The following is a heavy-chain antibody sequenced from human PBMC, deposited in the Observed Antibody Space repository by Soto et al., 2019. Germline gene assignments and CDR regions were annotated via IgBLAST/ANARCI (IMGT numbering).Heavy chain of an antibody. CDR2: IYYSGST. V-gene: IGHV4-59*08. CDR3: ARVGGYRGYDYRPNAGYEDLYMDV. J-gene: IGHJ6*03. CDR1: GGSISSYY. Sequence: SETLSLTCTVSGGSISSYYWSWIRQPPGKGLEWIGYIYYSGSTNYNPSLKSRVTISVDTSKNQFSLKLSSVTAADTAVYYCARVGGYRGYDYRPNAGYEDLYMDVSGKGTTVTVSS. D-gene: IGHD5-12*01.